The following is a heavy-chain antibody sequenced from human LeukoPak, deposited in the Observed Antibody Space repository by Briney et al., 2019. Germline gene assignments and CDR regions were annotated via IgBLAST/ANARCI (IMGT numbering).Heavy chain of an antibody. V-gene: IGHV4-4*02. D-gene: IGHD1-14*01. J-gene: IGHJ5*02. CDR3: ARGISSVYTGNWFDP. Sequence: SETLSLTCAVSGGSISSSNWWSWVRQPPGKGLEWIGEIYHSGSTNYNPSLKSRVTISVDTTKNQFSLTLTSVTAADTAVYYCARGISSVYTGNWFDPWGQGTLVTVSS. CDR2: IYHSGST. CDR1: GGSISSSNW.